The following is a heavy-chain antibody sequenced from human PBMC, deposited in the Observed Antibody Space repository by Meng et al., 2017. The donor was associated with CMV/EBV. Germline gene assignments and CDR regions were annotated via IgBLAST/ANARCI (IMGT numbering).Heavy chain of an antibody. J-gene: IGHJ5*02. CDR1: GYTFTGYY. Sequence: ASAKVSCKASGYTFTGYYMHWVRQAPGQGLEWMGWINPNSGGTNYAQKFQGRVTMTRDTSISTAYMELSRLRSDDTAVYYCARGAVVVPAAIVSDWFDPWGQGTLVTVSS. V-gene: IGHV1-2*02. CDR2: INPNSGGT. CDR3: ARGAVVVPAAIVSDWFDP. D-gene: IGHD2-2*02.